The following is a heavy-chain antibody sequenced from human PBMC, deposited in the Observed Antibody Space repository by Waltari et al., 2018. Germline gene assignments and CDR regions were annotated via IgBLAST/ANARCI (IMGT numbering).Heavy chain of an antibody. Sequence: QVQLQQWGAGLLKPSETLSLTCAVYGGSFSGYYWSWIRQPPGKGLEWIGEINHSGSTNYNPSLKSRVTISVDTSKNQFSLKLSSVTAADTAVYYCARGYDFWSGYDYYYRDVWGKGTTVIVSS. CDR1: GGSFSGYY. CDR2: INHSGST. V-gene: IGHV4-34*01. D-gene: IGHD3-3*01. J-gene: IGHJ6*03. CDR3: ARGYDFWSGYDYYYRDV.